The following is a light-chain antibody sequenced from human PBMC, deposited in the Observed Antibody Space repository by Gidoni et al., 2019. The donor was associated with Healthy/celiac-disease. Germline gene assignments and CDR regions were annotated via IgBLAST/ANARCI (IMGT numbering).Light chain of an antibody. J-gene: IGLJ2*01. CDR1: ALPKQY. CDR3: QSADSSGTYVV. V-gene: IGLV3-25*03. CDR2: NDS. Sequence: SYELTQPPSVSVSPGQTASSTCAGDALPKQYAYWYQLKPGQAPVLVIYNDSERPSGIPERFSGSSSGTTVTLTISGVQAEDEADYYCQSADSSGTYVVFGGGTKLTVL.